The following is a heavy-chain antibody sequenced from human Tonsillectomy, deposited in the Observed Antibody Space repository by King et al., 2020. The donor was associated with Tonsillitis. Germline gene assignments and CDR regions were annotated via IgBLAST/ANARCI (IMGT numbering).Heavy chain of an antibody. CDR2: INSYGGGT. J-gene: IGHJ6*03. V-gene: IGHV3-74*01. CDR3: ARVVGYYQYYMDV. Sequence: VQLVESGGGLVQPGGSLRLSFAASGFIFSSHWMHWVRQVPGKGLVWVSRINSYGGGTSYAASVKGRFTISSDNAKNTLCLQMNSLRAEDTAVYYCARVVGYYQYYMDVWGKGTTVTVSS. CDR1: GFIFSSHW. D-gene: IGHD6-6*01.